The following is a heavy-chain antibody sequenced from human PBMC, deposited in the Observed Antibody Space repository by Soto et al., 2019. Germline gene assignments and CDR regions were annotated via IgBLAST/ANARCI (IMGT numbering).Heavy chain of an antibody. CDR2: IWYDGSNK. Sequence: QVQLVESGGGVVQPGRSLRLSCVASGFTFSSYGMHWVRQAPGKGLEWVAVIWYDGSNKYYADSVKGRFTISRDNSKNTLYLQMNSLRAEDTAVYYCARSIAVATPDYWGQGTLVTVSS. D-gene: IGHD6-19*01. CDR1: GFTFSSYG. J-gene: IGHJ4*02. V-gene: IGHV3-33*01. CDR3: ARSIAVATPDY.